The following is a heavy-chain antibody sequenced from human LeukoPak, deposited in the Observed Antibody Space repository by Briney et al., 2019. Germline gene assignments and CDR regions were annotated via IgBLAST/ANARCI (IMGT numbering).Heavy chain of an antibody. J-gene: IGHJ4*02. Sequence: GGSLRLSCTVSGFTVSSNSMSWVRQAPGKGLEWVSFIYSGGNTHYSDPLKGRFTISRDNSKNTLYLQMYSLRVEDTAVYYCARRAGAYSHPYDYWGQGTLVTVSS. V-gene: IGHV3-53*01. CDR1: GFTVSSNS. D-gene: IGHD4/OR15-4a*01. CDR2: IYSGGNT. CDR3: ARRAGAYSHPYDY.